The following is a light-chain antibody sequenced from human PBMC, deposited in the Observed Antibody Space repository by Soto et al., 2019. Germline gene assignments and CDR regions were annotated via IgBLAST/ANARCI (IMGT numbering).Light chain of an antibody. CDR1: QSVDSSY. V-gene: IGKV3-20*01. CDR2: RAS. Sequence: VVLTQSPGTLSLSPGEGVTLSCRASQSVDSSYIVWYQHQRGQAPRLLIYRASYRATGIPDRFSGGGSGTAFTLYISRLEMEDSAVNYCQQFCHSPLFSFGPGTKVQIK. CDR3: QQFCHSPLFS. J-gene: IGKJ3*01.